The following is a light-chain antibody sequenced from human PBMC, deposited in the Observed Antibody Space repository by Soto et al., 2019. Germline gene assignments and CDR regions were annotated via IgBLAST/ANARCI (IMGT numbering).Light chain of an antibody. V-gene: IGKV3-20*01. CDR3: QQYGGSPIT. Sequence: LVLTQSPGTLSLSPGERVTLSCRASQSVTTRLAWYQHKPGQAPTLLMSGASNRASGVPVRFSGSGSGTDFTLTIPRLEPEDFALYYCQQYGGSPITFGLGTRL. CDR2: GAS. CDR1: QSVTTR. J-gene: IGKJ5*01.